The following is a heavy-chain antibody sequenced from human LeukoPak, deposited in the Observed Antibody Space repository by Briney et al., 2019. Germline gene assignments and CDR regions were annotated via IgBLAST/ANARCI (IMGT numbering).Heavy chain of an antibody. Sequence: GGSLRLSCAASGFTVSSNYMSWVRQAPGKGLEWVSVIYSGDTTYYADSVKGRFTISRDLSKNTVSLQMNSLRAEDTAVYYCARDTSSPTWGQGTLVTVSS. D-gene: IGHD2-2*01. J-gene: IGHJ1*01. CDR1: GFTVSSNY. CDR2: IYSGDTT. CDR3: ARDTSSPT. V-gene: IGHV3-53*01.